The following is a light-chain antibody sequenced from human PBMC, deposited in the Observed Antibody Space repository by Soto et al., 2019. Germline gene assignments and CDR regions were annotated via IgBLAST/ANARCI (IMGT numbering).Light chain of an antibody. J-gene: IGKJ1*01. V-gene: IGKV3-11*01. CDR3: QQRSQCPWT. CDR2: DAS. CDR1: QSVSID. Sequence: EIVLTQSPATLSLSPGERATLSCRARQSVSIDLAWYQQKPGQAPRLLIYDASNRATGIAARFSGGGSGTDFTLTISSTEPEDFAVYYCQQRSQCPWTFGQGTKVEIK.